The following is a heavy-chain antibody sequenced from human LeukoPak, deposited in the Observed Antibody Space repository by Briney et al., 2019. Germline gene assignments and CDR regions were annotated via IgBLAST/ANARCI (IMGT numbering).Heavy chain of an antibody. Sequence: SEILSLTCAVYGGSFSGYYWSWIRQPPGKGLEWIGEINHSGSTNYNPSLKSRVTISVDASKNQFSLKLSSVTAADTAVYYCARAPSYEGFDYWGRGTLVTVSS. J-gene: IGHJ4*02. V-gene: IGHV4-34*01. D-gene: IGHD5-12*01. CDR2: INHSGST. CDR3: ARAPSYEGFDY. CDR1: GGSFSGYY.